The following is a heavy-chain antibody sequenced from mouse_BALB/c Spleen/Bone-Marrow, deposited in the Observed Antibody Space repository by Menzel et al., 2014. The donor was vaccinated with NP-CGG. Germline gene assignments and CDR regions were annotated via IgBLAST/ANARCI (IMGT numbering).Heavy chain of an antibody. CDR3: ARGSLLRLRYYAMDY. Sequence: VQLQQSGPGLVAPSQSLSITCTVSGFSFTSYGVHWVRQPPGKGLEWLGVICAGGSSNYNSALMCRPSISKDNSKSEIFLKMNSLQTDDTAMDYCARGSLLRLRYYAMDYWGQGTSVTVSS. CDR1: GFSFTSYG. D-gene: IGHD1-2*01. J-gene: IGHJ4*01. V-gene: IGHV2-9*02. CDR2: ICAGGSS.